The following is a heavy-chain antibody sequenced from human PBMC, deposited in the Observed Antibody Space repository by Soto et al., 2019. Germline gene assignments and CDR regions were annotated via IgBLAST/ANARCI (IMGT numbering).Heavy chain of an antibody. Sequence: GGSLRLSCAASGFTFSTYAMNWVRQAPGKGLEWVSAISGSGDTTYYADSVKGRFTVSRDNSKNTLYLQMNSLRAEDTAVFYCAKERSSGWSFDYWGPGTLVTVSS. D-gene: IGHD6-19*01. CDR1: GFTFSTYA. V-gene: IGHV3-23*01. CDR2: ISGSGDTT. J-gene: IGHJ4*02. CDR3: AKERSSGWSFDY.